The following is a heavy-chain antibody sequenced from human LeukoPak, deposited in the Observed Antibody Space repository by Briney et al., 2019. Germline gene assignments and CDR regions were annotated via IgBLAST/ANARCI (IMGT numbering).Heavy chain of an antibody. CDR1: GYTFTSYD. V-gene: IGHV1-8*03. CDR2: MNPNSGNT. CDR3: ARGRYSGYDWGSSGYYYMDV. Sequence: ASVKVSCKASGYTFTSYDINWVRQATGQGLEWMGWMNPNSGNTGYAQKFQGRVTITRNTSMSTAYMELSSLRSEDTAVYYCARGRYSGYDWGSSGYYYMDVWGKGTTVTVSS. J-gene: IGHJ6*03. D-gene: IGHD5-12*01.